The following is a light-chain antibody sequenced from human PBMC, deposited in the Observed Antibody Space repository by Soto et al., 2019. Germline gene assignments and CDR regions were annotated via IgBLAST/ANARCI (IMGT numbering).Light chain of an antibody. Sequence: NFMLTQPHSVSESPGKTVTISCTRTSGSIASNYVQWYQQRPGSAPTTVISEDDQRPSGVPDRFSGSIDSSSNSASLTISGLTTEDEADYYCQSYDSGIVVFGGGTQLTVL. CDR1: SGSIASNY. V-gene: IGLV6-57*04. CDR3: QSYDSGIVV. J-gene: IGLJ2*01. CDR2: EDD.